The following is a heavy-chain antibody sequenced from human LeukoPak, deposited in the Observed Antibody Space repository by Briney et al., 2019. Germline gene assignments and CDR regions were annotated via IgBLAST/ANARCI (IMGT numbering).Heavy chain of an antibody. J-gene: IGHJ4*02. CDR2: INSDGSRT. Sequence: GGSLRLSCAASGNYWMHWVRQAPGKGLVWVSHINSDGSRTSYADSVKGRFTISKGNAKNTVYLQMNSLRAEDTAVYYCAKGSPFDGSNDYWSQGTLVTVSS. V-gene: IGHV3-74*01. D-gene: IGHD1-26*01. CDR3: AKGSPFDGSNDY. CDR1: GNYW.